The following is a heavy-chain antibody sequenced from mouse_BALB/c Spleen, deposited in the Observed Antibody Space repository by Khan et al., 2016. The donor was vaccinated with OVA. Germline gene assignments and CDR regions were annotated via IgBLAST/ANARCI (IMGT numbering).Heavy chain of an antibody. D-gene: IGHD4-1*01. J-gene: IGHJ3*01. V-gene: IGHV5-6*01. CDR2: ISSGGDYT. Sequence: EVELVESGGDLVKPGGSLKLSCAASGFTFSSYSMPWVRQTPDKRLEWVASISSGGDYTYYPDSVKGRFTISRDNAKNTLYLQMSDLKSEDTAMYYCADHLTGSFDYWGQGTLVTVSA. CDR1: GFTFSSYS. CDR3: ADHLTGSFDY.